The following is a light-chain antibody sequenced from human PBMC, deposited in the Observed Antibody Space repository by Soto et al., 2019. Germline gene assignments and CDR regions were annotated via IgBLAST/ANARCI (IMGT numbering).Light chain of an antibody. CDR3: QQRTNWPLT. CDR2: DAS. Sequence: VLTQSPATLSSSPGETATLSCRASQSVGTYLAWYQQKPGQAPRLLIYDASNRATGIPARFGGGGSGTDFTLTISSLEPEDFAVYYCQQRTNWPLTFGGGTKVEI. CDR1: QSVGTY. J-gene: IGKJ4*01. V-gene: IGKV3-11*01.